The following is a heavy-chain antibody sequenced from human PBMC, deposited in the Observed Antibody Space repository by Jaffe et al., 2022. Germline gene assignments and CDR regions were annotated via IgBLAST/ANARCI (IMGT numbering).Heavy chain of an antibody. V-gene: IGHV3-23*01. Sequence: EVQLLESGGGLVHPGGSLRISCAASGFIFSNYAMNWVRQAPGKGLEWVSGISGGGGNSYYADSVKGRSTISRDNARNTLYLQMNSLRVEDTALYYCAKGGVSDADTAWFDPWGQGTLVTVSS. CDR3: AKGGVSDADTAWFDP. J-gene: IGHJ5*02. D-gene: IGHD2-21*02. CDR1: GFIFSNYA. CDR2: ISGGGGNS.